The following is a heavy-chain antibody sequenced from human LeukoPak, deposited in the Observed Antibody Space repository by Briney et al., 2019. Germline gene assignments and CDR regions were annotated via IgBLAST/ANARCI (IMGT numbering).Heavy chain of an antibody. J-gene: IGHJ4*02. Sequence: SQTLSLTCAVSGGSISSGGYSWSWIRQPPGKGLEWIGYIYYSGSTNYNPSLKSRVTMSVDTSKNQFSLKLSSVTAADTAVYYCASGSIVGVLWGWGQGTLVTVSS. CDR1: GGSISSGGYS. D-gene: IGHD1-26*01. V-gene: IGHV4-61*08. CDR3: ASGSIVGVLWG. CDR2: IYYSGST.